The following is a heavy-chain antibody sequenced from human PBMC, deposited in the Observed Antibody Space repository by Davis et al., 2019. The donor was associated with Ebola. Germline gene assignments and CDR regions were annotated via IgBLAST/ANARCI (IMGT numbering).Heavy chain of an antibody. CDR3: ARGGRYGLYYFDY. D-gene: IGHD5-18*01. CDR1: GGSFSAYY. V-gene: IGHV4-34*01. J-gene: IGHJ4*02. Sequence: SETLSLTCAVYGGSFSAYYWSWIRHPPGKGLEWIGEINHSGSTNYNPSLKSRVTISVDTSKNQFSLKLSSVTAADTAVYYCARGGRYGLYYFDYWGQGTLVTVSS. CDR2: INHSGST.